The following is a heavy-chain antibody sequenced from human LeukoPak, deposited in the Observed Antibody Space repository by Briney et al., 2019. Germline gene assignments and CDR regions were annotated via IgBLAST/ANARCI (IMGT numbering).Heavy chain of an antibody. CDR3: ARGSSKYVSGYYMAV. J-gene: IGHJ6*03. Sequence: ASAKVSCKASGYTFTGYYIHWARQAPAQGLEWVGWINPKTGGTDYAQKFLDRVTMTTDMSTSTAYMELIRLRSRDTAVYFCARGSSKYVSGYYMAVWGKGTTMIASS. CDR2: INPKTGGT. D-gene: IGHD4-11*01. V-gene: IGHV1-2*02. CDR1: GYTFTGYY.